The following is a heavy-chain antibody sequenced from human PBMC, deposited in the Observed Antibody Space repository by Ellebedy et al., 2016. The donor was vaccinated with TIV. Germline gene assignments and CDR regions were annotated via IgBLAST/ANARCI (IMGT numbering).Heavy chain of an antibody. D-gene: IGHD2-2*01. Sequence: GGSLRLXXAASGITFDDYTMHWVRQAPGKGLEWVSLISGDGGGTYYADSVKGRFTISRDNGKNSLYLHMNSLRAEDTAVYFCASHYQRNNNWFGPWGQGTLVTVSS. CDR3: ASHYQRNNNWFGP. CDR1: GITFDDYT. CDR2: ISGDGGGT. V-gene: IGHV3-43*01. J-gene: IGHJ5*02.